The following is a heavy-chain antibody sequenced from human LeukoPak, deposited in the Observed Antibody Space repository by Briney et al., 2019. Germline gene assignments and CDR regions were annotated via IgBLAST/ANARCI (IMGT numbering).Heavy chain of an antibody. Sequence: GGSLRLSCAASGFTFSTYAISWVRQAPGQGLELVSTLTDSGVYTYYADSVKGRFTISRDNSENTLYLQMNGLRAGDTAVYYCAKGIVGATRNLDSWGQGTLVTVSS. D-gene: IGHD1-26*01. CDR3: AKGIVGATRNLDS. CDR1: GFTFSTYA. CDR2: LTDSGVYT. J-gene: IGHJ4*02. V-gene: IGHV3-23*01.